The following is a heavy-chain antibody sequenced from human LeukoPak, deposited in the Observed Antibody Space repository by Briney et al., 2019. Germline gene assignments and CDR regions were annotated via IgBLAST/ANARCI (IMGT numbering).Heavy chain of an antibody. D-gene: IGHD1-26*01. Sequence: AASVKVSCKASGYTFTGYYMHWVRQAPGQGLEWMGRINPNSGGTNYAQKFQGRVTMTRDTSISTAYMELSRLRSDDTAVYYCARLLSEWELFDYWGQGTLVTVSS. J-gene: IGHJ4*02. CDR3: ARLLSEWELFDY. CDR2: INPNSGGT. CDR1: GYTFTGYY. V-gene: IGHV1-2*06.